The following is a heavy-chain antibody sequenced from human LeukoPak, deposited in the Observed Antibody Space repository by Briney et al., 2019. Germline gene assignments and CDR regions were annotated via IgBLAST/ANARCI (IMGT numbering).Heavy chain of an antibody. J-gene: IGHJ4*02. CDR2: ISYDGSNK. V-gene: IGHV3-30*04. CDR3: AKDLYYYDSSGKTPVDY. CDR1: GFTFSSYA. Sequence: PGGSLRLSCAASGFTFSSYAMHWVRQAPGKGLEWVAVISYDGSNKYYADSVKGRFTISRDNSKNTLYLQMNSLRAEDTAVYYCAKDLYYYDSSGKTPVDYWGQGTLVTVSS. D-gene: IGHD3-22*01.